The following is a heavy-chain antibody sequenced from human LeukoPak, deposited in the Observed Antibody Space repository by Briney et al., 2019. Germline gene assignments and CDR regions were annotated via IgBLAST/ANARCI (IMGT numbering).Heavy chain of an antibody. J-gene: IGHJ6*02. CDR1: GFTVRNYC. Sequence: GGSLRLSCAASGFTVRNYCMSWVRQAPGKGLEWVSGISVSGGSTYYADSVKGRFTISRDNSKNTLYLQMNSLRAEDTAVFYCARPRNYYYYDMDVWGQGTTVTVSS. CDR3: ARPRNYYYYDMDV. CDR2: ISVSGGST. V-gene: IGHV3-23*01.